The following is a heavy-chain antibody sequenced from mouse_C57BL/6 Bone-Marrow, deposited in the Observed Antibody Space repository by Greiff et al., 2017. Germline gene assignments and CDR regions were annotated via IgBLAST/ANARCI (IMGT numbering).Heavy chain of an antibody. D-gene: IGHD2-3*01. CDR1: GFTFSDYY. CDR3: ARGDGYPYYFDD. CDR2: INYDGSST. J-gene: IGHJ2*01. Sequence: DVKLVESEGGLVQPGSSMKLSCTASGFTFSDYYMAWVRQVPEKGLEWVANINYDGSSTYYLDSLKSRFIISRDNAKNILYLQMSSLKSEDTATYYCARGDGYPYYFDDWGQGTTLTVSS. V-gene: IGHV5-16*01.